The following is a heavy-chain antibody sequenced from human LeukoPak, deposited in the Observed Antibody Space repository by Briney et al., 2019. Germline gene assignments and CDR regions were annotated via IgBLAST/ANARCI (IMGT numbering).Heavy chain of an antibody. CDR3: ARRGSCSSSSCQPIDH. J-gene: IGHJ4*02. CDR1: GYTFTSYG. V-gene: IGHV1-18*01. CDR2: ISAYNGNT. Sequence: ASVTVSCKASGYTFTSYGISWVRQAPGQGLEWMGWISAYNGNTNYAQNLQDRVTMTTDTSTSTAYMEVRNLRSDDTAVYYCARRGSCSSSSCQPIDHWGQGTLVIVSS. D-gene: IGHD2-2*01.